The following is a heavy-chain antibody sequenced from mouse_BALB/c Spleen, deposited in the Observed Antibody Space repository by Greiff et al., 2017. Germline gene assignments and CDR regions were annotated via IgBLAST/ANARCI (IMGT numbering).Heavy chain of an antibody. CDR1: GFSLTSYG. Sequence: QVQLQQSGPSLVQPSQSLSITCTVSGFSLTSYGVHWVRQSPGKGLEWLGVIWRGGSTDYNAAFMSRLSITKDNSKSQVFFKMNSLQADDTAIYYCAKNYVSSYYAMDYWGQGTSVTVSS. V-gene: IGHV2-5-1*01. CDR3: AKNYVSSYYAMDY. CDR2: IWRGGST. J-gene: IGHJ4*01. D-gene: IGHD1-1*01.